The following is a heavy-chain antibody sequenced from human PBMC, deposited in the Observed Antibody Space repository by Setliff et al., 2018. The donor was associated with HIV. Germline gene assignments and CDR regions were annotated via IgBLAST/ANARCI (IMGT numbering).Heavy chain of an antibody. V-gene: IGHV4-61*09. J-gene: IGHJ4*02. CDR3: ARDDRCSGGCCYSY. CDR1: DASISVGTYY. D-gene: IGHD2-15*01. Sequence: SETLSLTCSVSDASISVGTYYWSWIRQPAGQGLAWIGHIYASDSSGSTNYNPSLKSRVTISLDTSKDQFSLKLSSVAAADTAVYYCARDDRCSGGCCYSYWGQGALVTVSS. CDR2: IYASDSSGST.